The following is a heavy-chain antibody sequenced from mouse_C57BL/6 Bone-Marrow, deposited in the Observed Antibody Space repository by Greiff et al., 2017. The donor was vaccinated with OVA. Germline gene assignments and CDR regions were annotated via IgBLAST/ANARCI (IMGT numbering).Heavy chain of an antibody. CDR1: GYTFTSYW. Sequence: VQLQQPGAELVKPGASVKLSCKASGYTFTSYWMHWVKQRPGQGLEWIGMIHPNSGSTNYNEKFKSKATLTVDKSSSTAYMQLSSLTSEDSAVYYGARSGDGNYWYFDVWGTGTTVTVSS. J-gene: IGHJ1*03. D-gene: IGHD2-1*01. CDR2: IHPNSGST. CDR3: ARSGDGNYWYFDV. V-gene: IGHV1-64*01.